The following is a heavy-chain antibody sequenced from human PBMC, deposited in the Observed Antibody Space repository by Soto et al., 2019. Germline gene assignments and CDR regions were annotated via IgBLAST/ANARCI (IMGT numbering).Heavy chain of an antibody. CDR1: GYTFTIYG. D-gene: IGHD6-13*01. CDR3: ARESSSSCHDY. CDR2: ISAYNGNT. Sequence: ASVKISCKASGYTFTIYGISWVRQAPGQGLEWMGWISAYNGNTNYAQKLQGRVTMTTDTSTSTAYMELRSPRSDDTAVYYCARESSSSCHDYWGQGTLVTVSS. J-gene: IGHJ4*02. V-gene: IGHV1-18*01.